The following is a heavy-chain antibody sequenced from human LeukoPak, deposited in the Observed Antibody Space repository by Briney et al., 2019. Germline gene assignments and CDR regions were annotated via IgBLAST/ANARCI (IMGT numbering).Heavy chain of an antibody. V-gene: IGHV3-30*14. CDR3: ARGPSGYHNT. Sequence: PSETLSLTCAVYGGSFSGYYWSWIRQPPGKGLEWVAIISYDGSNEYYADSVKGRFTISRDNSKNTPYLQMNSLRAEDTAVYYCARGPSGYHNTGGQGTLVTVSS. CDR1: GGSFSGYY. J-gene: IGHJ4*02. CDR2: ISYDGSNE. D-gene: IGHD5-12*01.